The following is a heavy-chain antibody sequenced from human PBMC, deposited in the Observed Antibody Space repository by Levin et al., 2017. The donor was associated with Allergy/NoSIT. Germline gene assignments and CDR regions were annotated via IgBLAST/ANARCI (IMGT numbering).Heavy chain of an antibody. CDR2: ISGSGGST. Sequence: SCAASGFTFSSYAMSWVRQAPGKGLEWVSAISGSGGSTYYADSVKGRFTISRDNSKNTLYLQMNSLRAEDTAVYYCALSSVYSSSWYLRPDYDYWGQGTLVTVSS. D-gene: IGHD6-13*01. V-gene: IGHV3-23*01. J-gene: IGHJ4*02. CDR1: GFTFSSYA. CDR3: ALSSVYSSSWYLRPDYDY.